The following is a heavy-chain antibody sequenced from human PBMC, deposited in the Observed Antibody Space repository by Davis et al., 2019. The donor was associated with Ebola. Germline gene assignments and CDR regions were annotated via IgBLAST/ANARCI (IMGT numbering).Heavy chain of an antibody. CDR2: IYYSGST. Sequence: SETLSLTCTVSGGSISSYYWSWIRQPPGKGLEWIGYIYYSGSTNYNPSLKSRVTISVDTSKNQFSLKLSSVTAADTAVYYCARLGSPGFDYWGQGTLVTVSS. CDR1: GGSISSYY. CDR3: ARLGSPGFDY. V-gene: IGHV4-59*08. J-gene: IGHJ4*02. D-gene: IGHD6-13*01.